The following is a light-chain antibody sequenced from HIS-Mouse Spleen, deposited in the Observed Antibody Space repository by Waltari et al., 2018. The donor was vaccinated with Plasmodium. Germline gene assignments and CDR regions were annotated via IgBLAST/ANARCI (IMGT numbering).Light chain of an antibody. CDR3: YSTDSSGNHRV. V-gene: IGLV3-10*01. CDR2: EDS. J-gene: IGLJ3*02. Sequence: SYELTQPPSVSVSPGQTARITCSGDALPKKYAYWYQQKSGPAPVLVIYEDSKRPAGIPERFTGASSGTMATLTISEAQVEDEADYYCYSTDSSGNHRVFGGGTKLTAL. CDR1: ALPKKY.